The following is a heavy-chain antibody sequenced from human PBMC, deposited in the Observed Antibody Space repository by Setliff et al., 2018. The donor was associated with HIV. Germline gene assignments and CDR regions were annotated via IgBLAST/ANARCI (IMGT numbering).Heavy chain of an antibody. J-gene: IGHJ4*02. CDR1: GYKFTGHH. CDR2: INPNMGDT. Sequence: ASVKVSCKASGYKFTGHHIQWMRQAPGQGLEWMGRINPNMGDTQYAQKFQGRIIMTRYTSINPVYMELSILTSDDTALYYCARQDIPTGYYLFDYWCQGTQVTVSS. CDR3: ARQDIPTGYYLFDY. D-gene: IGHD3-9*01. V-gene: IGHV1-2*06.